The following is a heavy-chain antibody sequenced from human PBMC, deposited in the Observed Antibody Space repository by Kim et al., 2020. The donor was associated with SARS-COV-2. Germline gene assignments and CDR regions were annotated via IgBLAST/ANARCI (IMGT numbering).Heavy chain of an antibody. V-gene: IGHV3-23*01. J-gene: IGHJ6*02. CDR3: AKAPLAYYYYYGMDV. CDR2: ISGSGGST. CDR1: GFTFSSYA. D-gene: IGHD1-1*01. Sequence: GGSLRLSCAASGFTFSSYAMSWVRQAPGKGLEWVSAISGSGGSTYYADSVKGRFTISRDNSKNTLYLQMNSLRAEDTAVYYCAKAPLAYYYYYGMDVWGQGTTVTVSS.